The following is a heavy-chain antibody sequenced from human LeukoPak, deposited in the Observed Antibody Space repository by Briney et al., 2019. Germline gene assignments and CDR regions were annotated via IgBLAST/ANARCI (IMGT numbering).Heavy chain of an antibody. V-gene: IGHV3-64*01. D-gene: IGHD3-10*01. J-gene: IGHJ4*02. CDR2: ISSNGGST. CDR3: AKRPGTYYFDY. CDR1: GFTFSSYA. Sequence: GGSLRLSCAASGFTFSSYAMRWVRQAPGKGLEYVSAISSNGGSTYYANSVKGRFTISRDNSENTLYLQMGSLRAEDTAVYYCAKRPGTYYFDYWGQGTLVTVSS.